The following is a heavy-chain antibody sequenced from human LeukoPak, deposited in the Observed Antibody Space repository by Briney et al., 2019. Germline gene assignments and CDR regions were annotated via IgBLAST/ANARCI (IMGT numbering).Heavy chain of an antibody. J-gene: IGHJ4*02. CDR1: GYTFTGYY. V-gene: IGHV1-2*02. D-gene: IGHD6-6*01. CDR3: ARIDRGSSSSRGDY. CDR2: INPNSGGT. Sequence: ASVKVSCKASGYTFTGYYMHWVRQAPGQGLEWMGWINPNSGGTNYAQKFQGRVTMTGDTSISTTYMELSRLRSDDTAVYYCARIDRGSSSSRGDYWGQGTLVTVSS.